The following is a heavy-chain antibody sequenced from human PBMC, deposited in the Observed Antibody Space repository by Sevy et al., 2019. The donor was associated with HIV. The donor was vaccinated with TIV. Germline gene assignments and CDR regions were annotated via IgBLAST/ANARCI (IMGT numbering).Heavy chain of an antibody. V-gene: IGHV3-23*01. D-gene: IGHD3-9*01. J-gene: IGHJ5*02. CDR1: GFTFNFYA. Sequence: GGSLRISCAASGFTFNFYAMTWVRQAPGKGLEWVSTISGSGGSTYYADSVKGRFTISRDNSKNTLYLQMNSLRAEDTAVYYCAKDHDNAWLDPRGQGTLVTVSS. CDR2: ISGSGGST. CDR3: AKDHDNAWLDP.